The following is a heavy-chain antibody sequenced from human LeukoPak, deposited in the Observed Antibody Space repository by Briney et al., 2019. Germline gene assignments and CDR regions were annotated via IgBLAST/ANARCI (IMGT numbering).Heavy chain of an antibody. CDR2: INHSGST. V-gene: IGHV4-34*01. D-gene: IGHD5-24*01. Sequence: SETLSLTCTVSDDSITMYYWTWIRQPPGKGLEWIGEINHSGSTNYNPSLKSRVTISVDTSKNQFSLKLSSVTAADTAVYYCARGDVEMATISGPGVVFAFDIWGQGTMVTVSS. CDR3: ARGDVEMATISGPGVVFAFDI. J-gene: IGHJ3*02. CDR1: DDSITMYY.